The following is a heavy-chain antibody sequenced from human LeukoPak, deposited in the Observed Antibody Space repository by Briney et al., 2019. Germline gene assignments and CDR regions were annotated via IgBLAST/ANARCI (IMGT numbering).Heavy chain of an antibody. D-gene: IGHD3-22*01. CDR3: ARVLYYYDSTPEAMDV. Sequence: GESLKISCKGSGYSFTSYWIGWVRQMPGKGLEWMGIIYPGDSDTRYSPSFQGQVTISADKSISTAYLQWSSLKASDTAMYYCARVLYYYDSTPEAMDVWGQGTTVTVSS. CDR1: GYSFTSYW. J-gene: IGHJ6*02. V-gene: IGHV5-51*01. CDR2: IYPGDSDT.